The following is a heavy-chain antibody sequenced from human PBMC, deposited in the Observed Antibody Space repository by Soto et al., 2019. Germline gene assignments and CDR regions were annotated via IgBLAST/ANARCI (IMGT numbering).Heavy chain of an antibody. J-gene: IGHJ4*02. D-gene: IGHD3-10*01. V-gene: IGHV3-48*02. CDR2: ISSSSSTI. Sequence: EVQLVESGGGLVQPGGPLRLSCAASGFPFKTYSMNWFRQAPGKGLEWVSYISSSSSTIYYADSVKGRFTISRDNAKNSLYLQMNSLRDEDTAVYYCARAGYYGSGILLWGQGTLVTVSS. CDR1: GFPFKTYS. CDR3: ARAGYYGSGILL.